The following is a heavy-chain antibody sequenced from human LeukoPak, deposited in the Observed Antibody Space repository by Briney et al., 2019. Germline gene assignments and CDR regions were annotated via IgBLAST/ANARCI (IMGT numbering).Heavy chain of an antibody. CDR2: ISGGGDST. CDR1: GFTFSNYA. V-gene: IGHV3-23*01. J-gene: IGHJ4*02. D-gene: IGHD2-15*01. CDR3: AKDPSRTLGYCDGGSCYSGYYFYY. Sequence: GGSLRLSCAASGFTFSNYAMGWVRQAPGKGLEWVSGISGGGDSTNYADSVKGRFTVSRDNSKNTLYLQMTSLRAEDTAIYFCAKDPSRTLGYCDGGSCYSGYYFYYWGQGTLVTVSS.